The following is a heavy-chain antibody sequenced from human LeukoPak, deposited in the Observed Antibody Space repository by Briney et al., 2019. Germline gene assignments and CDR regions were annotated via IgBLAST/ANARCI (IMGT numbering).Heavy chain of an antibody. D-gene: IGHD5-18*01. J-gene: IGHJ4*02. CDR1: GYTFTGYY. CDR2: INAGNGDT. Sequence: GASVKVSCKASGYTFTGYYMHWVRQAPGQRLEWMGWINAGNGDTKYSQKFQGRVTITRDTSASTVYMELSSLRSEDTAVYFCARDRYSHGLYYFDFWGQGTLVTVSS. V-gene: IGHV1-3*01. CDR3: ARDRYSHGLYYFDF.